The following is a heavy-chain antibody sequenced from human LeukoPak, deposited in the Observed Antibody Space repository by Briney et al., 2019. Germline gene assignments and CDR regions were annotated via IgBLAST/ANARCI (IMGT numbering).Heavy chain of an antibody. D-gene: IGHD5-18*01. CDR1: GFTFSNYN. J-gene: IGHJ4*02. V-gene: IGHV3-48*01. Sequence: PGGSLRLSCAASGFTFSNYNMNWVRQAQGKGLEWVSYISSSGSIYYADSVKGRFTISRDNVKNSLDLQMNSLGAEDTAVYYCAREDVYTAMFDYWGQGTLVTVSS. CDR3: AREDVYTAMFDY. CDR2: ISSSGSI.